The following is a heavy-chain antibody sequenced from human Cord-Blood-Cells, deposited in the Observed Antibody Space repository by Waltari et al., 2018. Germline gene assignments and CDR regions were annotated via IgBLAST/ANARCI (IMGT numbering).Heavy chain of an antibody. D-gene: IGHD7-27*01. CDR3: ARETGDDAFDI. V-gene: IGHV1-69*06. CDR2: IIPIFGTA. CDR1: GGTFSSYA. J-gene: IGHJ3*02. Sequence: QVQLVQSVAEVKKPGSSVKVSCKASGGTFSSYAISWVRQAPGQGLEWMGGIIPIFGTATSGQKFQGRVTVTADKSTSTAYMELSSLRSEDTAVYYCARETGDDAFDIWGQGTMVTVSS.